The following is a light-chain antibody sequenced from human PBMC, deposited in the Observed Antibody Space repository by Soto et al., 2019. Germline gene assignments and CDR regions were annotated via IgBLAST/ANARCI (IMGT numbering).Light chain of an antibody. CDR2: TNN. J-gene: IGLJ1*01. Sequence: QSVLTQPPSVSGAAGQRVTISCTGSNSNIGAGYDVHWYLQLPGTAPKLLVYTNNNRPSGVPDRFSGSKSGTSASLAITGLRAEDEADYYCQSYDSRLSAYVFGTGTKVTVL. V-gene: IGLV1-40*01. CDR1: NSNIGAGYD. CDR3: QSYDSRLSAYV.